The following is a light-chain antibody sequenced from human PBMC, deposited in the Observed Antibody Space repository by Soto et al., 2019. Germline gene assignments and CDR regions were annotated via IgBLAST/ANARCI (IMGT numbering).Light chain of an antibody. CDR3: QQYNNWPGT. V-gene: IGKV3-15*01. Sequence: EIVMTQSPATLSVSPVERATLSCMASQSVSRNLAWYQQKRGQAPRLLIYGASTRATGIPARFSGSGSGTEFTLTISSLQSEDFAVYYCQQYNNWPGTFGQGTKVDI. CDR2: GAS. J-gene: IGKJ1*01. CDR1: QSVSRN.